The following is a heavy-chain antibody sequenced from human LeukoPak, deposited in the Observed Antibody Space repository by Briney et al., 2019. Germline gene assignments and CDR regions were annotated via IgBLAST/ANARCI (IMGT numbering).Heavy chain of an antibody. CDR3: ARGPYVSGRPFDY. CDR2: IYYSGRT. V-gene: IGHV4-59*08. D-gene: IGHD6-25*01. CDR1: GGSISGYS. J-gene: IGHJ4*02. Sequence: SETLSLTCTVSGGSISGYSWNWIRQPPGKGLEWIGSIYYSGRTNYNPSLMSRVTISVDTSKNQFSLKLSSVTAADTAVYYCARGPYVSGRPFDYWGQGTPVTVSS.